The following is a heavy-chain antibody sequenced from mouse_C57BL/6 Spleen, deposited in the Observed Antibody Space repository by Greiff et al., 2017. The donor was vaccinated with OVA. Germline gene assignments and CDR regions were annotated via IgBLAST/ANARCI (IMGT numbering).Heavy chain of an antibody. J-gene: IGHJ2*01. CDR1: GYTFTSYW. V-gene: IGHV1-69*01. CDR3: ARRGSRYFDD. CDR2: IDPSDSYT. Sequence: QVQLQQPGAELVMPGASVKLSCKASGYTFTSYWMHWVKQRPGQGLEWIGEIDPSDSYTNYNQKFKGKSTLTVDKSSSTAYMQLSSLTSEDSAVYYCARRGSRYFDDWGQGTTRTVSS.